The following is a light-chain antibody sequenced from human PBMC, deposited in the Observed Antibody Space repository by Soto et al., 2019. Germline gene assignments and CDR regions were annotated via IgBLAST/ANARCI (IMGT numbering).Light chain of an antibody. J-gene: IGKJ4*01. CDR1: QSVSGY. CDR2: DAS. CDR3: QQRSNWPST. V-gene: IGKV3-11*01. Sequence: EIVLTQSPATQTLSPGNRATLSCRASQSVSGYLAWYQQKPGQAPRLLIYDASNRATGIPARFSGSGSGTDFTLTITSLEPEDFAVYYCQQRSNWPSTFGGGTKVDIK.